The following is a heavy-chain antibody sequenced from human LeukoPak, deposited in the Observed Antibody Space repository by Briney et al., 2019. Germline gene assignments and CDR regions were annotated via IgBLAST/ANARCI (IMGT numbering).Heavy chain of an antibody. J-gene: IGHJ2*01. CDR2: ISSSSSYI. V-gene: IGHV3-21*01. D-gene: IGHD6-13*01. Sequence: GGSLRLSCAASGFTFSSYSMNWVRQTPGKGLEWVSSISSSSSYIYYADSVKGRFTISRDNAKNSLYLQMNSLRAEDTAVYYCARGPSISSHWYFDLWGRGTLVTVSS. CDR3: ARGPSISSHWYFDL. CDR1: GFTFSSYS.